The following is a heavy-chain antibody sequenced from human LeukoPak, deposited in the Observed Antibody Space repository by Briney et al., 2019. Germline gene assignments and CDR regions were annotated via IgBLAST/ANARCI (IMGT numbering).Heavy chain of an antibody. V-gene: IGHV1-46*01. CDR3: ARARGGYYDSSGYSDDY. CDR1: GYTFTGYY. J-gene: IGHJ4*02. D-gene: IGHD3-22*01. CDR2: INPSGGST. Sequence: GASVKVSCKASGYTFTGYYMHWVRQAPGQGLEWMGIINPSGGSTSYAQKFQGRVTMTRDTSTSTAYMELRSLRSDDTAVYYCARARGGYYDSSGYSDDYWGQGTLVTVSS.